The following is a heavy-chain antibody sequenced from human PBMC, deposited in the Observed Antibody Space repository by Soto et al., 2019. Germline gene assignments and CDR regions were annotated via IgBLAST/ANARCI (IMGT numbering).Heavy chain of an antibody. J-gene: IGHJ4*02. D-gene: IGHD2-15*01. CDR1: GFTFSSYS. Sequence: EVQLVECGGGLVQPGGSLRLSCAASGFTFSSYSMNWVRQAPGKGLEWVSYISSSSSTIYYADSVKGRFTISRDNAKNSLYLQMNSLRAEDTAVYYCARDLDILVVVAATGFDYWGQGTLVTVSS. CDR3: ARDLDILVVVAATGFDY. V-gene: IGHV3-48*01. CDR2: ISSSSSTI.